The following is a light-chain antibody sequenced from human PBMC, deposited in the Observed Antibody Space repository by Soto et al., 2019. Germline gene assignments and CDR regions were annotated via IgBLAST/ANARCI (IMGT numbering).Light chain of an antibody. J-gene: IGLJ1*01. CDR2: EVN. CDR1: SSDVGAYNY. CDR3: TSYAGGNNI. V-gene: IGLV2-8*01. Sequence: QSALTQPPSASGSPGQSVTISCTGTSSDVGAYNYVSWYQQHSGKVPKLMVYEVNKRPSGVPDRFSGSKSGNTASLTVSGLQAEDEADYYCTSYAGGNNIFGTGTKLTVL.